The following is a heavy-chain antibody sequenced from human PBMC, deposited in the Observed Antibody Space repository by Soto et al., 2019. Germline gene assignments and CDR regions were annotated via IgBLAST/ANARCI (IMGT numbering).Heavy chain of an antibody. CDR3: ARRERAAGTDWWFDP. J-gene: IGHJ5*02. CDR1: GGSIRSCSFH. Sequence: SHSLSLTYTASGGSIRSCSFHWRWFRQPPGKGLEWIGSIYYSGSTYYSPSLKSRVTISVDTSKNQFSLKLSSVTAADTAVYYCARRERAAGTDWWFDPWGQG. CDR2: IYYSGST. D-gene: IGHD6-13*01. V-gene: IGHV4-39*01.